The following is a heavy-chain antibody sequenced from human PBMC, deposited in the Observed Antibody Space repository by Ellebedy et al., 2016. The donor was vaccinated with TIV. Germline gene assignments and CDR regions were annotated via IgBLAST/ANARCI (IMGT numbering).Heavy chain of an antibody. CDR3: AKDLRPLWGGAMDS. CDR2: ISYYGYRH. CDR1: GSTFSGYG. V-gene: IGHV3-30*18. Sequence: GESLKISCAASGSTFSGYGMHWVLQTPGKGLEWLAVISYYGYRHFYADSVNGRITISRDNFKNTLYLQMNSLRAEDTAVYYCAKDLRPLWGGAMDSWGRGALVTVSS. D-gene: IGHD3-16*01. J-gene: IGHJ4*02.